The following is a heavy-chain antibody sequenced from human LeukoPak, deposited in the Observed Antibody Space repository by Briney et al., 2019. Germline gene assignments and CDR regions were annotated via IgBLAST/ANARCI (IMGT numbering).Heavy chain of an antibody. D-gene: IGHD3-22*01. V-gene: IGHV3-23*01. CDR3: AREKIGYYDGSGRGWFDP. CDR1: GFTFKNYA. Sequence: PGGSLRLSCAASGFTFKNYALSWVRQAPGKGLEWVSFISAGGGNTNYADSVKGRFTISRDNSKNTVYLQMNSLRAGDTAVYYCAREKIGYYDGSGRGWFDPWGQGTLVTVSS. CDR2: ISAGGGNT. J-gene: IGHJ5*02.